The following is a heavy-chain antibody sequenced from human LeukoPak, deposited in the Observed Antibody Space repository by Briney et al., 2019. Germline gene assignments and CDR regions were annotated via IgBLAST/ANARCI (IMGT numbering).Heavy chain of an antibody. V-gene: IGHV4-59*01. CDR3: ARDYGTVTSNFDY. CDR2: IYYSGST. Sequence: SETLSLTCTVSGGSITNYYWSWIRQPPGKELECIGYIYYSGSTNYNPSLKSRVTISLHTSKNQFSLKLNSVTAADTAVYYCARDYGTVTSNFDYWGQGTLVTVSS. J-gene: IGHJ4*02. D-gene: IGHD4-17*01. CDR1: GGSITNYY.